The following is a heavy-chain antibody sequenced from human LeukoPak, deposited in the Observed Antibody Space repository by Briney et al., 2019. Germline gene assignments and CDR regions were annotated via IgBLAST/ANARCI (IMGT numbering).Heavy chain of an antibody. V-gene: IGHV1-18*01. D-gene: IGHD6-6*01. CDR3: ARDPLPFEYSSSRWFDP. CDR2: ISAYNGNT. J-gene: IGHJ5*02. Sequence: GASVKVSCKASGYTFTSYGISWVQQAPGQGLEWMGWISAYNGNTNYAQKLQGRVTMTTDTSTSTAYMELRSPRSDDTAVYYCARDPLPFEYSSSRWFDPWGQGTLVTVSS. CDR1: GYTFTSYG.